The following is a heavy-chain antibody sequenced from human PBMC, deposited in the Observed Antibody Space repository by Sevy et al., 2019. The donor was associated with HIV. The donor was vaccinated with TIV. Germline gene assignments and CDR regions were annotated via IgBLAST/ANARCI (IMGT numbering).Heavy chain of an antibody. V-gene: IGHV3-7*01. D-gene: IGHD3-3*02. CDR3: ARGRIFGVVIYYFDY. Sequence: GGSLRLSCAASGFTFSSYWMSWVRQAPGKGLEWVANIKQDGSEKYYVDSVKGRFTISRDNAKNSLYLQMNSLRAEDTAVYYCARGRIFGVVIYYFDYWGQGTLDTVSS. CDR1: GFTFSSYW. J-gene: IGHJ4*02. CDR2: IKQDGSEK.